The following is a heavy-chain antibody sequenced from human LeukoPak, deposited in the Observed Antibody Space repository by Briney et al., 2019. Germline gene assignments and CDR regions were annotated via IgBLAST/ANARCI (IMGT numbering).Heavy chain of an antibody. CDR2: ISWNSGSI. CDR1: GFTFDDYA. V-gene: IGHV3-9*01. J-gene: IGHJ4*02. D-gene: IGHD2-21*02. Sequence: GGSLRLSCAASGFTFDDYAMHWVRQAPGKGLEWVSGISWNSGSIGYADSVKGRFTISRDNAKNSLYLQMNSLRAGDTALYYCAKGDGPLDYWGQGTLVTVSS. CDR3: AKGDGPLDY.